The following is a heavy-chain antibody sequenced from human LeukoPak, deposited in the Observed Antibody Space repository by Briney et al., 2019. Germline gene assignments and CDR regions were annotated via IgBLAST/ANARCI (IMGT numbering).Heavy chain of an antibody. V-gene: IGHV3-30-3*01. CDR1: GFTFSTNA. Sequence: AGGSLRLSCAASGFTFSTNAMHWVRQAPGKGLEWVAVTSYDESHKYYADSVKGRFTISRDTANNTLYLQMNSLRAEDTAVYYCARDNVYGSGTEYWDQGTLVTVSS. J-gene: IGHJ4*02. CDR3: ARDNVYGSGTEY. CDR2: TSYDESHK. D-gene: IGHD3-10*01.